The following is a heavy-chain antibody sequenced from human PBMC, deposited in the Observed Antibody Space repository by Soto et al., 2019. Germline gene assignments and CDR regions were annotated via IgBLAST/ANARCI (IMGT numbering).Heavy chain of an antibody. Sequence: QVQLVESGGGVVQPGRSLRLSCAASAFTFNNFAMHWVRQAPGKGLEWVAVISSHGNDKYYADSVKGRFTISRDNSKNTLYLQMNSLRAEDTAVYYCAKDRDIAAAGSNFDYWGQGTLVTVSS. CDR2: ISSHGNDK. J-gene: IGHJ4*02. CDR1: AFTFNNFA. V-gene: IGHV3-30*18. D-gene: IGHD6-13*01. CDR3: AKDRDIAAAGSNFDY.